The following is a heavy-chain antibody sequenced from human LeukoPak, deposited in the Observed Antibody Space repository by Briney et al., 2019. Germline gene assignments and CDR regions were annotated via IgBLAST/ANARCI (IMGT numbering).Heavy chain of an antibody. Sequence: SETLSLTCTVSGGSISSYYWSWIRQPAGKGLEWIGRIYTSGSTNYNPSLKSRVTMSVDTSKNQFSLKLSSVTAADRAVYYCARDLGVRGASPFDYWGQGTLVTVSS. CDR1: GGSISSYY. D-gene: IGHD3-10*01. CDR2: IYTSGST. J-gene: IGHJ4*02. V-gene: IGHV4-4*07. CDR3: ARDLGVRGASPFDY.